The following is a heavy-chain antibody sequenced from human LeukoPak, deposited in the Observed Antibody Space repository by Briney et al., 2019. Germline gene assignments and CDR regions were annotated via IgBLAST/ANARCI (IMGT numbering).Heavy chain of an antibody. Sequence: SETLSLTCAVYGGSFSRYYWSWIRQPPGKGLEWIGEIYHSGSTNYNPSLKSRVTISVDTSKNQFSLKLNSVTAADTAVYYCARHVITGATHPYWYYYMDVWGKGTTVTISS. D-gene: IGHD1-26*01. CDR3: ARHVITGATHPYWYYYMDV. CDR1: GGSFSRYY. J-gene: IGHJ6*03. CDR2: IYHSGST. V-gene: IGHV4-34*01.